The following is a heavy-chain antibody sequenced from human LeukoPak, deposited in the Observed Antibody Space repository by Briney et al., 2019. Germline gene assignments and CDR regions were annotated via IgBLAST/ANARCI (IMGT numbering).Heavy chain of an antibody. CDR3: ARSEQFPYYMDV. D-gene: IGHD6-19*01. V-gene: IGHV1-2*02. CDR1: AYTFTGYY. J-gene: IGHJ6*03. CDR2: IYPNSGGT. Sequence: GASVKVSWKASAYTFTGYYMHWVRQAPGQGLEWMGWIYPNSGGTNYAQKFQGRVTMTRDTSISTAYMELSRLRSDDTAVYYCARSEQFPYYMDVWGKGTTVTVSS.